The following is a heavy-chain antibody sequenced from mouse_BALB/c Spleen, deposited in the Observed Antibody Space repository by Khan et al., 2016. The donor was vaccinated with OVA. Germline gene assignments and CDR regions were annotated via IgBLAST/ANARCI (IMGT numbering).Heavy chain of an antibody. V-gene: IGHV1-9*01. J-gene: IGHJ4*01. CDR1: GYTFSSYW. D-gene: IGHD2-3*01. CDR3: ASGAGTSDGLDY. Sequence: QVQLKQSGAELMKPGASVKISCKATGYTFSSYWIEWVKQRPGHGLEWIGEFLPGRGTINYNEKFRGKATYTAETVSNIAYMQPNSMTSEDSAVFCCASGAGTSDGLDYLGQGTSVTVSS. CDR2: FLPGRGTI.